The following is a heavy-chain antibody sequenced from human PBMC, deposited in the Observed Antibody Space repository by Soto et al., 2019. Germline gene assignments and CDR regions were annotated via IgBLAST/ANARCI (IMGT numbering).Heavy chain of an antibody. CDR2: IGRVSTYI. Sequence: QLVESGGGLVKPGGSLRLSCVASGSPFSSFSLTWIRQAPGKGLEWVSSIGRVSTYIYYADSVRGRFTVSRDNAKNSVYLQMNGLTAEDSGIYYCARVTAGSGSYQIDLWGQGTLVTVSS. CDR1: GSPFSSFS. J-gene: IGHJ4*02. V-gene: IGHV3-21*02. D-gene: IGHD3-10*01. CDR3: ARVTAGSGSYQIDL.